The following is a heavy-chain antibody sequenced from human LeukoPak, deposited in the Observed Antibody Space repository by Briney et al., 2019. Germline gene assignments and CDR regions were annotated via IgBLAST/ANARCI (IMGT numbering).Heavy chain of an antibody. V-gene: IGHV4-34*01. CDR3: ARSHYYYYGMGV. Sequence: PSETLSLTCAVYGGSFSGYYWSWIRQPPGKGLEWIGEINHSGSTNYNPSLKSRVTISVDTSKNQFSLKLSSVTAADTAVYYCARSHYYYYGMGVWGKGTTVTVSS. CDR1: GGSFSGYY. CDR2: INHSGST. J-gene: IGHJ6*04.